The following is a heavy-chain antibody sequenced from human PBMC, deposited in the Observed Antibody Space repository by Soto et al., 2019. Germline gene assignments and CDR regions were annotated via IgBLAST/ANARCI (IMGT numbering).Heavy chain of an antibody. V-gene: IGHV3-53*02. CDR1: GFSVRTNY. D-gene: IGHD2-21*02. J-gene: IGHJ4*02. Sequence: EVQLVETGGGLIQPGGSLRLSCAASGFSVRTNYMSWVRQSPGKGLEWVSVFESGGSIYYADSVKGRFIISRDYAKNTVYRQMNSLRAEDTAVYYCARAGVTPDFFDYWGQGTLVTVSS. CDR2: FESGGSI. CDR3: ARAGVTPDFFDY.